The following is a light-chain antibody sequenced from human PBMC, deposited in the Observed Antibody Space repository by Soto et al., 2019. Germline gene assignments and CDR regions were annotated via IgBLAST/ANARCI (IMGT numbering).Light chain of an antibody. CDR2: GAF. V-gene: IGKV3-20*01. CDR3: QQYGRSPRT. Sequence: EIVLTQSPGTLSLTPGERATFSCRASQSVSSNYLAWYQQKPGQAPRLLIYGAFKRATGIPDRFSGSGSGTDFTLTISRMEPEDFAVYCCQQYGRSPRTFGQGTKVEIK. CDR1: QSVSSNY. J-gene: IGKJ1*01.